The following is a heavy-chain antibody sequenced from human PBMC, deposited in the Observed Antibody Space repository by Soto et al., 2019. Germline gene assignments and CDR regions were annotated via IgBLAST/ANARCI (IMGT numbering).Heavy chain of an antibody. Sequence: GGSLRLSCAASGFTFSSYAMHWVRQAPGKGLEWVAVISYDGSNKYYADYVKGRFTISRDNSKNTLYLQMNSLRAEDTAVYYCARVRDDYYGMDVWGQGTTVTVSS. CDR1: GFTFSSYA. CDR2: ISYDGSNK. V-gene: IGHV3-30-3*01. CDR3: ARVRDDYYGMDV. J-gene: IGHJ6*02.